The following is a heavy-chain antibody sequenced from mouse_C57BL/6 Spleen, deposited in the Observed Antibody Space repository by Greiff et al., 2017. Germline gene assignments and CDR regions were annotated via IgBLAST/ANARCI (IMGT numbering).Heavy chain of an antibody. Sequence: QVQLQQSGAELARPGASVKLSCKASGYTFTSYGISWVKQRTGQGLEWIGEIYPRSGNTYYNEKFKGKATLTADKSSSTAYMELRCLTSEDSAVYFCARSNTAVVAKGYYAMDYWGQGTSVTVSS. CDR1: GYTFTSYG. D-gene: IGHD1-1*01. CDR3: ARSNTAVVAKGYYAMDY. J-gene: IGHJ4*01. V-gene: IGHV1-81*01. CDR2: IYPRSGNT.